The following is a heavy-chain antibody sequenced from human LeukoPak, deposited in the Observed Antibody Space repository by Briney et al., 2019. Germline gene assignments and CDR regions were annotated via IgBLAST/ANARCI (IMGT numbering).Heavy chain of an antibody. CDR1: GRTLAELS. V-gene: IGHV1-24*01. Sequence: ASVKVSCKVSGRTLAELSMHWVRQAPGKGLEWMGGFDPEDGETIYAQKFQGRVTMTEDTSTDTAYMELSSLRSEDTAVYYCATGDFWSGYFPTDYWGQGTLVTVSS. D-gene: IGHD3-3*01. CDR2: FDPEDGET. J-gene: IGHJ4*02. CDR3: ATGDFWSGYFPTDY.